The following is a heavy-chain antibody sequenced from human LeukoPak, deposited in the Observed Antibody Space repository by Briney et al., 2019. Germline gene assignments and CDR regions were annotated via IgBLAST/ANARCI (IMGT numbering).Heavy chain of an antibody. D-gene: IGHD3-16*01. Sequence: PSETLSLTCPVSGGSISSYYWSWIRQPPGKGLGWIGYIYYSGSTNYNPSLKSRVTISVDTSKNQFSLKLSSVTAADTAVYYCASSLAIWGNYFDYWGQGTLVTVSS. CDR1: GGSISSYY. J-gene: IGHJ4*02. CDR2: IYYSGST. V-gene: IGHV4-59*01. CDR3: ASSLAIWGNYFDY.